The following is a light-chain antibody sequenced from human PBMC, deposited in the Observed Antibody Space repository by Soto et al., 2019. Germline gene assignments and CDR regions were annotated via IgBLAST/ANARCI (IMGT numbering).Light chain of an antibody. CDR2: DVT. CDR3: CSHSASYTFV. Sequence: QSVLTQPASVSGSPGQSITISCTGTSSDVGGYNCASWYQQHPGKAPQLIIYDVTQRPSGVPDRFSGSKSGNTASLSISGLQAEDEADYYCCSHSASYTFVFGTGTKVTVL. CDR1: SSDVGGYNC. J-gene: IGLJ1*01. V-gene: IGLV2-11*01.